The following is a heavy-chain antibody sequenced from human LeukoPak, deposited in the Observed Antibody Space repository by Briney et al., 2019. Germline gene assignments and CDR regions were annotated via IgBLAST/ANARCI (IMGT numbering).Heavy chain of an antibody. Sequence: SETLSLTCTVSGGSISSYYWSWIRQPPGKGLEWIGYIYYSGSTNYNPSLKSRVTISVDTSKNQFSLKLSSVTAADTAVYYCAGLPQRAEPMGPWGQGTLVTVSS. CDR3: AGLPQRAEPMGP. CDR1: GGSISSYY. D-gene: IGHD1-14*01. V-gene: IGHV4-59*01. CDR2: IYYSGST. J-gene: IGHJ4*02.